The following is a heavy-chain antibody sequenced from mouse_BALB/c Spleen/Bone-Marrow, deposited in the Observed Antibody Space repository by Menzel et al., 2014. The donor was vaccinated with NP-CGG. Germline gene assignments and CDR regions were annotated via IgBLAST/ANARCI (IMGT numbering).Heavy chain of an antibody. D-gene: IGHD2-14*01. CDR3: ARWYRDPHFAMDY. J-gene: IGHJ4*01. CDR2: IYPGDGDT. Sequence: VQLQQSGAELVRPGSSVKISCKASGYAFSSYWMNWVKQRPGQGLEWIGQIYPGDGDTNYNGNFRDKATLTVDRSSSTAFMQLSSLTSEDSAVYFCARWYRDPHFAMDYWGPGTSVPVSS. CDR1: GYAFSSYW. V-gene: IGHV1-80*01.